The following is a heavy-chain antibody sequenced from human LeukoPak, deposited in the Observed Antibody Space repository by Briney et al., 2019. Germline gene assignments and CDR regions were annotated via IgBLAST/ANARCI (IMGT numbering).Heavy chain of an antibody. Sequence: GGSLRLSCAASGFTFSSYAMHWVRQAPGKGLEWVAVISYDGSNKYYPDSVKGRFTISRDNSKNTLYLQMNSLRAEDTAVYYCARVLVVVVAATPAIYYYYYYMDVWGKGTTVTVSS. J-gene: IGHJ6*03. CDR1: GFTFSSYA. CDR2: ISYDGSNK. D-gene: IGHD2-15*01. V-gene: IGHV3-30-3*01. CDR3: ARVLVVVVAATPAIYYYYYYMDV.